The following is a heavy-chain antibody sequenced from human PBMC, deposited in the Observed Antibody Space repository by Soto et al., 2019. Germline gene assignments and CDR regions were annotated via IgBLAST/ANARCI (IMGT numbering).Heavy chain of an antibody. CDR1: GLTLSDAW. J-gene: IGHJ4*02. CDR2: IKTKSDGAVT. Sequence: EVQLVESGGGLVQPGGSLRLSCVGSGLTLSDAWMNWVRQIPGKGPEWVGRIKTKSDGAVTDYAALAKGRFTISRDDSENTVYLRMNSLKTEDTAVYYGAREWFGVFVWGQGTLVTVSS. V-gene: IGHV3-15*05. CDR3: AREWFGVFV. D-gene: IGHD3-10*01.